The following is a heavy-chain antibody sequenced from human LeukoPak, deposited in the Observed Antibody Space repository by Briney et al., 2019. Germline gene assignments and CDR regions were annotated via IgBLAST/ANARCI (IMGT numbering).Heavy chain of an antibody. CDR1: GGSISSGGYY. J-gene: IGHJ5*02. V-gene: IGHV4-31*03. Sequence: SETLSLTCTVSGGSISSGGYYWSWIRQHPGKGLEWIGHIYSSGTTYSNPSLKSRLTISVDTSQNQFSLKLSSVTAADTAVYYCARGESPGGQGTLVTVS. CDR2: IYSSGTT. CDR3: ARGESP.